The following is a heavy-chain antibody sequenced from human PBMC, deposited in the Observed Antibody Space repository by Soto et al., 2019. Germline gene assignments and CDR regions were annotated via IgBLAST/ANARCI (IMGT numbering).Heavy chain of an antibody. CDR3: ARAAGYAFDI. D-gene: IGHD2-15*01. Sequence: QVQLVESGGGVVQPGRSLRLSCAASGFTFSSYGMHWVRQAPGKGLEWVAVIWYDGSNKYYADSVKGRFTISRDNSKNTLYLPMNSLRAEDTAVYYCARAAGYAFDIWGQGTMVTVSS. V-gene: IGHV3-33*01. CDR1: GFTFSSYG. J-gene: IGHJ3*02. CDR2: IWYDGSNK.